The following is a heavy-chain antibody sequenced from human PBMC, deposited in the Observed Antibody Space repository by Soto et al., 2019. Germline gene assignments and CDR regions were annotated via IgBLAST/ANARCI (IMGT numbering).Heavy chain of an antibody. V-gene: IGHV3-48*03. CDR3: ARDPSVTVVTYWYLDL. Sequence: PGGSLRLSCAASGFTFSSYEMTWVRQAPGKGLEWVSYISSSGSTIYYADSVKGRFTISRDNAKNSLYLQMNSLRAEDTAVYYCARDPSVTVVTYWYLDLWGRGTLVTVSS. D-gene: IGHD2-15*01. CDR2: ISSSGSTI. J-gene: IGHJ2*01. CDR1: GFTFSSYE.